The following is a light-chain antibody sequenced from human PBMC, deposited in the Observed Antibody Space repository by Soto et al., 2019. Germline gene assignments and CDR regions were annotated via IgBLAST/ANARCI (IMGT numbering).Light chain of an antibody. CDR3: SSYTSSSTLV. CDR2: EVS. V-gene: IGLV2-14*01. Sequence: QSVLTQPASVSGSPGQSNTISCTGTSSDVGGYNYVSWYQQHPGKAPKLMIYEVSNRPSGVSNRFSGSKSGNTASLTISGLQAEDVADYYCSSYTSSSTLVFGTGTKLTVL. CDR1: SSDVGGYNY. J-gene: IGLJ1*01.